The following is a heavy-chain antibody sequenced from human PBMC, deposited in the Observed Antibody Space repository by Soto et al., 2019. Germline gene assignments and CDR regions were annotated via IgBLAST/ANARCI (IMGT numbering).Heavy chain of an antibody. Sequence: EVQLVESGGDVVQPGGSLRLSCAASGFTFEDYTIQWFRQAPGKGLEWVSLISWDGSSTYYADSVKGRFTISRDNSKNSLYRQMNSLRTEDTALYYCAKDGAQKDGDGNWLDSWGQGTLVTVSS. D-gene: IGHD7-27*01. CDR2: ISWDGSST. V-gene: IGHV3-43*01. CDR1: GFTFEDYT. J-gene: IGHJ5*01. CDR3: AKDGAQKDGDGNWLDS.